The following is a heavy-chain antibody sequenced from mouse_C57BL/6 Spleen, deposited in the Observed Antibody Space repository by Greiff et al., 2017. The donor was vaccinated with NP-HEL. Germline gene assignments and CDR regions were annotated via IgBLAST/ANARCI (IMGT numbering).Heavy chain of an antibody. CDR3: VRQDGFFDY. D-gene: IGHD2-3*01. V-gene: IGHV10-1*01. CDR1: GFSFNTYA. J-gene: IGHJ2*01. CDR2: IRSKSNNYAT. Sequence: EVHLVESGGGLVQPKGSLKLSCAASGFSFNTYAMNWVRQAPGKGLEWVARIRSKSNNYATYYADSVKDRFTISRDDSESMLYLQMNNLKTEDTAMYYCVRQDGFFDYWGQGTTLTVSS.